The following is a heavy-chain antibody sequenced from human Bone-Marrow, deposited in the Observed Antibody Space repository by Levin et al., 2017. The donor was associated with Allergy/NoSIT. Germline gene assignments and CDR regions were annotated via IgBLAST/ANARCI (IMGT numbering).Heavy chain of an antibody. CDR2: IYTGGLT. V-gene: IGHV3-66*01. CDR1: GFAVNDHY. Sequence: GESLKISCAASGFAVNDHYLSWVRQAPGKGLEWVSVIYTGGLTYYADSVKGRFTISRATSKNTLFLQMNNLRGDDTAIYYCARDPILARTYYFDFWGRGTLVTVSS. CDR3: ARDPILARTYYFDF. D-gene: IGHD6-6*01. J-gene: IGHJ4*02.